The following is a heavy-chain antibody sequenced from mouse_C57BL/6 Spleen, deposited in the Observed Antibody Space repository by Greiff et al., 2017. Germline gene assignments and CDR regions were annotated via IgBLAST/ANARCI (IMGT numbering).Heavy chain of an antibody. J-gene: IGHJ4*01. CDR2: ISSGGDYI. CDR1: GFTFSSYA. D-gene: IGHD2-4*01. V-gene: IGHV5-9-1*02. Sequence: EVKLMESGEGLVKPGGSLKLSCAASGFTFSSYAMSWVRQTPEKRLEWVAYISSGGDYIYYADTVKGRFTISRDNARNTLYLQMSSLKSEDTAMYYCTRDLRDYDGYYAMDYWGQGTSVTVSS. CDR3: TRDLRDYDGYYAMDY.